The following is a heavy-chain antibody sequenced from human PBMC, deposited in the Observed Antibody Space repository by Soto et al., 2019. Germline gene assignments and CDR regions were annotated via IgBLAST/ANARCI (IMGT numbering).Heavy chain of an antibody. J-gene: IGHJ4*02. Sequence: GGSLRLSCAASGFTFNTYAMTWVRQTPGKGLEWVSFITTRGARTYYADPVRGRFTISTDSSRNTLYLQMNSLRPDDTAVYFCARYRSDGSASFYSWGQGTRVTVSS. CDR1: GFTFNTYA. CDR2: ITTRGART. V-gene: IGHV3-23*01. CDR3: ARYRSDGSASFYS. D-gene: IGHD3-9*01.